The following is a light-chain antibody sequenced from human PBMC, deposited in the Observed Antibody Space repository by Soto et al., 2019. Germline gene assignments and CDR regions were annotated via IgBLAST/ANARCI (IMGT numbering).Light chain of an antibody. V-gene: IGKV3-11*01. CDR1: RSISTY. J-gene: IGKJ2*01. Sequence: ETVLTQSPATLSLSPGERATLSCRASRSISTYLAWYQQKPGQAPRLLIYEALNRATGIPARFSGSGSGTDFTLTISRLEPEDFAVFHCQQYGNSPYTFGQGTKVDIK. CDR3: QQYGNSPYT. CDR2: EAL.